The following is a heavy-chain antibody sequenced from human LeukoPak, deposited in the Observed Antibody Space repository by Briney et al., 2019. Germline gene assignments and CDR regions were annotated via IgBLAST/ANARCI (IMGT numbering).Heavy chain of an antibody. J-gene: IGHJ4*02. CDR1: GFTFEVHV. CDR3: AKDFGASATTV. D-gene: IGHD3-10*01. V-gene: IGHV3-9*01. Sequence: GGSLRLSCAPSGFTFEVHVMQCVRHAPGKALEWVSSISWRGDRMGYGDAVKDRFTLSRDNAKNSLFRQMYSLRVQDTALYYCAKDFGASATTVWGQETLVTVSS. CDR2: ISWRGDRM.